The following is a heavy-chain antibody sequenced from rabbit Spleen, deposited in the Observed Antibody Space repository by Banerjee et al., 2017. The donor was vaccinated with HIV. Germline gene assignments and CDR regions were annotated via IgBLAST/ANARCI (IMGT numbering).Heavy chain of an antibody. Sequence: QELVESGGGLVQPGGSLTLSCKASGFDFSSYYMSWVRQAPGKGLEWIGIIYAGKGSTDYASRVNGRFTISSDNAQNTVDLQMNSLTAADTATYFCARDDSSGWGWFNLWGPGTLVTVS. D-gene: IGHD4-1*01. CDR3: ARDDSSGWGWFNL. V-gene: IGHV1S7*01. CDR2: IYAGKGST. CDR1: GFDFSSYY. J-gene: IGHJ4*01.